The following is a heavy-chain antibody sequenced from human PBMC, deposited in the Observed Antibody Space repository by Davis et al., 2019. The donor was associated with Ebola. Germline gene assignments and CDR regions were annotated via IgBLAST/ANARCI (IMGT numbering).Heavy chain of an antibody. Sequence: GESLKISCAASGFTFSSYGMHWARQAPGKGLEWVSSFSSSSSYIYYADSVKGRFTISRDNSKNTLYLQMNSLRAEDTAVYYCARNTVTGDFDYWGQGTLVTVSS. D-gene: IGHD4-11*01. J-gene: IGHJ4*02. V-gene: IGHV3-21*01. CDR2: FSSSSSYI. CDR1: GFTFSSYG. CDR3: ARNTVTGDFDY.